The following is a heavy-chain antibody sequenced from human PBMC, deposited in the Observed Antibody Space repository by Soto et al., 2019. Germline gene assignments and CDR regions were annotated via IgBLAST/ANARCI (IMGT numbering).Heavy chain of an antibody. Sequence: GGSLRLSCAASGFTFSSYAMSWVRQAPGKGLEWVSTLSKDGANEHYADSVKGRFTISRDGSKNTLYLQMNSLRAEDTAMYYCAKDPSTGSADYWGQGTQVTVLL. CDR1: GFTFSSYA. CDR2: LSKDGANE. V-gene: IGHV3-23*01. D-gene: IGHD3-9*01. CDR3: AKDPSTGSADY. J-gene: IGHJ4*02.